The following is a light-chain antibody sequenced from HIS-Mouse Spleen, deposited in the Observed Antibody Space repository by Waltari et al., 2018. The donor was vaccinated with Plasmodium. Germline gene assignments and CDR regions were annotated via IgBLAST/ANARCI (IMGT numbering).Light chain of an antibody. CDR1: RRAVGIDNL. Sequence: QSALTQPASVSGSPGQSITISCTGTRRAVGIDNLVSWYQQHPGKAPQLMIYEGSKRPSGVSNRFSGAKSGNTASLTISGLQAEDEADYYCCSYAGSSTFVFGGGTKLTVL. J-gene: IGLJ3*02. V-gene: IGLV2-23*03. CDR3: CSYAGSSTFV. CDR2: EGS.